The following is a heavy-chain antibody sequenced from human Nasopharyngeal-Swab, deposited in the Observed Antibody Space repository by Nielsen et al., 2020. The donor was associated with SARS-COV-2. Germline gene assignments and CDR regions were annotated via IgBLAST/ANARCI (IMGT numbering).Heavy chain of an antibody. CDR2: INHSGST. Sequence: SETLSLTCAVYGGSFSGYYWSWIRQPPGKGLEWIGEINHSGSTNYNPSLKSRVTISVDTSKNQFSLKLSSVTAADTAVYYCAGEYSSSSALLDYWGQGTLVTVSS. CDR3: AGEYSSSSALLDY. V-gene: IGHV4-34*01. D-gene: IGHD6-6*01. J-gene: IGHJ4*02. CDR1: GGSFSGYY.